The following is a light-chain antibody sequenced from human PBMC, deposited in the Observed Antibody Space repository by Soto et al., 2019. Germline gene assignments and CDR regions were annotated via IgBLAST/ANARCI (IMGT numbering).Light chain of an antibody. CDR1: QSITIY. V-gene: IGKV1-5*01. J-gene: IGKJ4*01. CDR2: GAS. Sequence: EIQVTQSASSLSASEGDRVTITCRASQSITIYLNWYQQKPGEAPNLLIFGASTLQSGVPSRFSGSGSGTDFTLTINFLQPDDFATYYCQQYNSYSPLTFGGGTKVDIK. CDR3: QQYNSYSPLT.